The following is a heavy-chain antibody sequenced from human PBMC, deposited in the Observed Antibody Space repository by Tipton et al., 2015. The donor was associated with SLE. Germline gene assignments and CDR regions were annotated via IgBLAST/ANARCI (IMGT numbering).Heavy chain of an antibody. CDR1: GGSFSGFY. CDR3: ARSFPLNDN. Sequence: TLSLTCAVYGGSFSGFYWSWIRQPPGKGLEWIGEINHSGNTNYNSSLKSRATMSVDTSKHQFSLKLSSVTAADTAVYYCARSFPLNDNWGQGTLVTVSS. V-gene: IGHV4-34*01. CDR2: INHSGNT. J-gene: IGHJ4*02.